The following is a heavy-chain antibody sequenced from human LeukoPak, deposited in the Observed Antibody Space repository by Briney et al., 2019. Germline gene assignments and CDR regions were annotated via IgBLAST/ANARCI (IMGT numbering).Heavy chain of an antibody. CDR3: ARSSAYYDFWSGYLSQIYYGMDV. J-gene: IGHJ6*02. V-gene: IGHV3-7*01. CDR2: IKQDRSEK. Sequence: GGSLRLSCAASGFTFSSYWMSWVRQAPGKGLEWVANIKQDRSEKYYVDSVKGRFTISRDNAKNSLYLQMNSLRAEDTAVYYCARSSAYYDFWSGYLSQIYYGMDVWGQGTTVTVSS. D-gene: IGHD3-3*01. CDR1: GFTFSSYW.